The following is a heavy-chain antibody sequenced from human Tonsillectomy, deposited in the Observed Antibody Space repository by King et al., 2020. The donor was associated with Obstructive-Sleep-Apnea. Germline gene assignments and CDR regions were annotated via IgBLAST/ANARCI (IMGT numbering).Heavy chain of an antibody. CDR3: VRDRSPFDI. D-gene: IGHD3-10*01. CDR2: SSTYNGNT. V-gene: IGHV1-18*01. Sequence: QLVQSGAEVKKPGASVKVSCKASGYPFTSNGISWVRQPPGPGLEWMGWSSTYNGNTNYAQKLHDRVTITTDTATSTAYMELRSLCSDDTALYYCVRDRSPFDIWGRGTLVTVSS. CDR1: GYPFTSNG. J-gene: IGHJ2*01.